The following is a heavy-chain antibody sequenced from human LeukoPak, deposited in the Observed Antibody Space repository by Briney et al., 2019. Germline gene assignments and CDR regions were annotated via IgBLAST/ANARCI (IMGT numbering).Heavy chain of an antibody. CDR2: IYYSGST. Sequence: PSQTLSLTCTVSGGSISSGDYYWSWIRQHPGKGLEWIGYIYYSGSTYYNPSLKSRITISVDTSQNQLSLKLSSVTAADTAVYFCARDGSGSYRFDYWGQGTLVTVSS. CDR3: ARDGSGSYRFDY. J-gene: IGHJ4*02. D-gene: IGHD3-10*01. V-gene: IGHV4-31*03. CDR1: GGSISSGDYY.